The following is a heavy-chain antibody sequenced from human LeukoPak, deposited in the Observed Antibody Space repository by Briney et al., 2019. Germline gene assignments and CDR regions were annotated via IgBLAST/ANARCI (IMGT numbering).Heavy chain of an antibody. CDR3: ARQKLGVPAAVDY. J-gene: IGHJ4*02. CDR1: GGSISSSSYY. Sequence: SETLSLTCTVSGGSISSSSYYWGWIRQPPGKGLEWIGSIYYSGGTYYNPSLKSRVTISVDTSKNQFSLKLSSVTAADTAVYYCARQKLGVPAAVDYWGQGTLVTVSS. CDR2: IYYSGGT. D-gene: IGHD2-2*01. V-gene: IGHV4-39*01.